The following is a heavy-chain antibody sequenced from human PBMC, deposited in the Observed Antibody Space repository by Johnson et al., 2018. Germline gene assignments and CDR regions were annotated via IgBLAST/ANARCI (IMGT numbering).Heavy chain of an antibody. D-gene: IGHD1-14*01. CDR2: IFSGADT. V-gene: IGHV3-66*02. Sequence: VQLVESGGGLVQPGRSLRLSCAASGSTVSNTYMSNYMSWVRQAPGKGLEWVSMIFSGADTHYADSVKGRFTVFSDNSKNTLYRQRNRLRAWDTAVYYCARLMCCGIPYMDVLGRGTTVTVSS. CDR1: GSTVSNTYMSNY. CDR3: ARLMCCGIPYMDV. J-gene: IGHJ6*03.